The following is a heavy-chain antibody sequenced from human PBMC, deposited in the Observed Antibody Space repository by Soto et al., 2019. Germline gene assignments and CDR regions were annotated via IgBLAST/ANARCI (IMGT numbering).Heavy chain of an antibody. J-gene: IGHJ4*01. V-gene: IGHV1-69*13. D-gene: IGHD6-19*01. CDR2: IIPIFGTA. Sequence: SVKVSCKASGGTFSSYAISWVRQAPGQGLEWMGGIIPIFGTANYAQKFQGRVTITADESTSTAYMELSSLRSEDTAVYYCAISHDYSSGWYGVVGASYFDYCGHGTLASVS. CDR3: AISHDYSSGWYGVVGASYFDY. CDR1: GGTFSSYA.